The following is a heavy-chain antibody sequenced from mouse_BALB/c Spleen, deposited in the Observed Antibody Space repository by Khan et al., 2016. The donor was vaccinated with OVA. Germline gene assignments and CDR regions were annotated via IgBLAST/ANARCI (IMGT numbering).Heavy chain of an antibody. V-gene: IGHV3-6*02. J-gene: IGHJ3*01. CDR2: IRYDGNS. Sequence: EVKLLESGPGLVKPSQSLSLTCSVTGYSITSGYFWNWIRQFPGNKLEWMGYIRYDGNSNYNPSLKNRISITRDTSKNQFFLKLNSVTPEDTATYYCARGGGSGPAWFAYWGQGTLVTVSA. CDR1: GYSITSGYF. CDR3: ARGGGSGPAWFAY. D-gene: IGHD3-1*01.